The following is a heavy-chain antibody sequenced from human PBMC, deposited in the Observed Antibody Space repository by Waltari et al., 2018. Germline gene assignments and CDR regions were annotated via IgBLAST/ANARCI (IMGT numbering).Heavy chain of an antibody. CDR1: GGSISSGSYY. CDR2: IYTSGST. D-gene: IGHD1-26*01. CDR3: ARDGPSGSYSFDY. V-gene: IGHV4-61*02. J-gene: IGHJ4*02. Sequence: QVQLQESGPGLLKPSQTLSLTCTVSGGSISSGSYYWSWIRQPAGKGLEWIGRIYTSGSTNYNPSLKSRVTISVDTSKNQFSLKLSSVTAADTAVYYCARDGPSGSYSFDYWGQGTLVTVSS.